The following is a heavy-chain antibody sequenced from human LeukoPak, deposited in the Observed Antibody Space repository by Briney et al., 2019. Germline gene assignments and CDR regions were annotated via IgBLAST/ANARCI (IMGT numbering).Heavy chain of an antibody. Sequence: SETLSLTCTVSGGSISSGSYYWSWIRQPAGKGREWIGRIYTSGSTNYNPSLKSRVTISVDTSKNQFSLKLSSVTAADTAVYYCASEGKLVLVDWGQGTLVTVSS. J-gene: IGHJ4*02. CDR1: GGSISSGSYY. D-gene: IGHD2-8*02. CDR3: ASEGKLVLVD. CDR2: IYTSGST. V-gene: IGHV4-61*02.